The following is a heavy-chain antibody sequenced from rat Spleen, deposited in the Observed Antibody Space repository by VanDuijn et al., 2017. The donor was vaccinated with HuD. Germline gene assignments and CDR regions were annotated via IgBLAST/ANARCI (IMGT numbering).Heavy chain of an antibody. D-gene: IGHD1-9*01. V-gene: IGHV5-7*01. CDR1: GFTFTDYY. CDR3: ARHGYNYFDY. Sequence: EVQLVESGGGLVQPGRSMKVSCAASGFTFTDYYMAWVRQAPTTGLEWVATISSDGRRNYYRDSVKGRFTISRDNAKNSLYLQMDSLRSEDTATYYCARHGYNYFDYWGQGVMVTVSS. CDR2: ISSDGRRN. J-gene: IGHJ2*01.